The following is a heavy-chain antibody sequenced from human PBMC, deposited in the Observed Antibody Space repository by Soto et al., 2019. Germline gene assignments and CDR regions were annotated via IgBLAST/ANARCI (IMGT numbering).Heavy chain of an antibody. CDR1: GGTFSSYA. Sequence: GASVKVSCKASGGTFSSYAVSWVRQAPGQGLELMGGIIPMFGTANYAQKYQGTVTITAXEXXXXAXMXLXXXXSEXTDVYYCARGDAYSSSSGGDYWGQGTLVTVSS. D-gene: IGHD6-6*01. CDR2: IIPMFGTA. CDR3: ARGDAYSSSSGGDY. J-gene: IGHJ4*02. V-gene: IGHV1-69*13.